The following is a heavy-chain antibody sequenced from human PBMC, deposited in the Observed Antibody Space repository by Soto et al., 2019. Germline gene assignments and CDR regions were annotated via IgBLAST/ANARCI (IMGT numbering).Heavy chain of an antibody. CDR2: ISYDGSNK. J-gene: IGHJ4*02. D-gene: IGHD6-13*01. CDR1: GFTFSSYA. Sequence: QVQLVESGGGVVQPGRSLRLSCAASGFTFSSYAMHWVRQAPGKGLEWVAVISYDGSNKYYADSVKGRFTISRDNSKNTLYLQMNSLRAEDTAVYYCARAALTAGPLGYYFDYWGQGTLVTVSS. CDR3: ARAALTAGPLGYYFDY. V-gene: IGHV3-30-3*01.